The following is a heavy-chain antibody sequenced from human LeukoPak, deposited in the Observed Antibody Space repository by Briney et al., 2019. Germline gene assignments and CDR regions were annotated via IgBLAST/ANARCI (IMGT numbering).Heavy chain of an antibody. V-gene: IGHV1-8*03. D-gene: IGHD5-24*01. CDR3: ARGPSGRCLQSIEATLFDY. CDR2: MNPNSGNT. Sequence: ASVKVSCKASGYTFTSYDINWVRQATGQGLEWMGWMNPNSGNTGYAQKFQGRVTITRNTSISTAYMELSSLRSEDTAVYYCARGPSGRCLQSIEATLFDYGGQGPLVTVSS. CDR1: GYTFTSYD. J-gene: IGHJ4*02.